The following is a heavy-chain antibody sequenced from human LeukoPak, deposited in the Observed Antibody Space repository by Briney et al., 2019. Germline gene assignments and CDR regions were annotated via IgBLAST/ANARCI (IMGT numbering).Heavy chain of an antibody. D-gene: IGHD1-26*01. CDR2: ISSSSSYI. V-gene: IGHV3-21*01. CDR1: GFTFSSYS. CDR3: ARDDGSYSRSPGFDY. Sequence: GGSLRLSCAASGFTFSSYSMNWVRQAPGKGLEWVSSISSSSSYIYYADSVKGRFTISRDNAKNSLYLQMNSLRAEDTAVYYCARDDGSYSRSPGFDYWGQGTLVAVSS. J-gene: IGHJ4*02.